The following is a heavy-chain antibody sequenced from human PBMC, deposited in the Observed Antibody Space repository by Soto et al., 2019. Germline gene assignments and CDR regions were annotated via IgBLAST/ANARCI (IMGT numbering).Heavy chain of an antibody. CDR3: ARASTLTVHCGSVSCSRMDG. Sequence: QVQLVQSGAEVKKPGSPVKVSCKASGGTFSSYAISWVRHAPGQGLEWMGGILPIFGTANYARKFQGRVTITADRSTSTAYMELSSLRSDDTAVYYCARASTLTVHCGSVSCSRMDGWGQGTTVTVSS. CDR1: GGTFSSYA. D-gene: IGHD2-2*01. J-gene: IGHJ6*02. CDR2: ILPIFGTA. V-gene: IGHV1-69*06.